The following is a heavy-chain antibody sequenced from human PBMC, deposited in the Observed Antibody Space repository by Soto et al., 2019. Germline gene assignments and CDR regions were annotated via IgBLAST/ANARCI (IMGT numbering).Heavy chain of an antibody. J-gene: IGHJ4*02. V-gene: IGHV3-30-3*01. Sequence: PGGSLRLSXAASGFTFSSYAMYWVRQAPGKGLEWVAVISYDGSNKYYADSVKGRFTISRDNSKNTLYLQMNSLRAEDTAVYYCARHKNGPYYYDSSGHYFDYWGQGTLVTVSS. CDR2: ISYDGSNK. CDR1: GFTFSSYA. CDR3: ARHKNGPYYYDSSGHYFDY. D-gene: IGHD3-22*01.